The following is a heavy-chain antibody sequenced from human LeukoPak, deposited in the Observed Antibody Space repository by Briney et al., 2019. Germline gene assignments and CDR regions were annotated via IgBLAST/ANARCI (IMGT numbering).Heavy chain of an antibody. D-gene: IGHD3-22*01. CDR1: GFTFDDYA. V-gene: IGHV3-9*01. CDR3: AKSKYYYDSSGRGGDSGVAFDI. J-gene: IGHJ3*02. CDR2: IGWNSGSI. Sequence: GGSLRLSCAASGFTFDDYAMHWVRQAPGKGLEWVSGIGWNSGSIGYADSVKGRFTISRDNAKNSLYLQMNSLRAEDTALYYCAKSKYYYDSSGRGGDSGVAFDIWGQGTMVTVSS.